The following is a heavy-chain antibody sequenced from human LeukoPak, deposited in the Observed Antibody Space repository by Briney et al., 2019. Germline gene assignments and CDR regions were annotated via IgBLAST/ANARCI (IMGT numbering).Heavy chain of an antibody. CDR3: ATAYYYGSGLTGPSYNWFDP. J-gene: IGHJ5*02. CDR2: FDPEDGET. D-gene: IGHD3-10*01. CDR1: GYTLTELS. V-gene: IGHV1-24*01. Sequence: GASVKVSCKVSGYTLTELSMHWVRQAPGKGLEWMGGFDPEDGETIYAQKFQGRVTMTEDTSTDTAYMELSSLRSEDTAVYYCATAYYYGSGLTGPSYNWFDPWGQGTLVTVSS.